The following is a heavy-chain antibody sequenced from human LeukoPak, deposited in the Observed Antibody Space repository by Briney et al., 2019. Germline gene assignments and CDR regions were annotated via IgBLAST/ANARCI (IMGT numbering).Heavy chain of an antibody. J-gene: IGHJ6*02. Sequence: EASVNVSCKASGYTFTSYGISWVRQAPGQGLEWMGWISAYNGNTNYAQKLQGRVTMTRDTSTSTVYMELSSLRSEDTAVYYCARDFFGVVLYGMDVWGQGTTVTVSS. CDR2: ISAYNGNT. CDR1: GYTFTSYG. D-gene: IGHD3-3*01. CDR3: ARDFFGVVLYGMDV. V-gene: IGHV1-18*01.